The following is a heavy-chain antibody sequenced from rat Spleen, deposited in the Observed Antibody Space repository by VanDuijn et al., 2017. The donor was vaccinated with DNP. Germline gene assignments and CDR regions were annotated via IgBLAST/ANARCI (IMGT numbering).Heavy chain of an antibody. CDR2: ISYHGGST. V-gene: IGHV5-7*01. D-gene: IGHD1-1*01. CDR3: AKDYHFYAMDA. Sequence: EVQLVESGGGLVQPGRSLKLSCAASGFTFSDYNMAWVRQTPKKGLECVAYISYHGGSTYYGDSVKGRFTISRDNAKSTLYLQMDSLRSEDTATYYCAKDYHFYAMDAWGQGTSVTVSS. J-gene: IGHJ4*01. CDR1: GFTFSDYN.